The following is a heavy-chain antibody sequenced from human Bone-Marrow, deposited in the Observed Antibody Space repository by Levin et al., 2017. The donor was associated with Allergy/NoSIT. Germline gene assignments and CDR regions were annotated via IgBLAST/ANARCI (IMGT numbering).Heavy chain of an antibody. D-gene: IGHD3-10*02. CDR2: IHHSETT. V-gene: IGHV4/OR15-8*02. Sequence: SSETLSLTCAVSGASISNSNWWTWVRQSPGKGLEWIGEIHHSETTHNNPSLESRVTISIDKSKNHVSLRLSSVTAADTAVYFCAKFSPRSPQLLYGVWDYWGQGILVIVSS. CDR1: GASISNSNW. CDR3: AKFSPRSPQLLYGVWDY. J-gene: IGHJ4*02.